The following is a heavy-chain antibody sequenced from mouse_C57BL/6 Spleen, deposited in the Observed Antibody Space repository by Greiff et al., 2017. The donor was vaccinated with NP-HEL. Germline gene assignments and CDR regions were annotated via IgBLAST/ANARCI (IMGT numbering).Heavy chain of an antibody. Sequence: EVQLQQSGPVLVKPGASVKMSCKASGYTFTDYYMNWVKQSHGKSLEWIGVINPYNGGTSYNQKFKGKATLTVDKSSSTAYMERNSLTSEDCAVYYCASPGSSYEGFAYWGQGTLVTVSA. D-gene: IGHD1-1*01. CDR1: GYTFTDYY. V-gene: IGHV1-19*01. CDR3: ASPGSSYEGFAY. J-gene: IGHJ3*01. CDR2: INPYNGGT.